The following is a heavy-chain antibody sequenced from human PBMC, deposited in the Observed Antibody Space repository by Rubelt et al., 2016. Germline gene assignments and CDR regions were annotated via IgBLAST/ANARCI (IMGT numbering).Heavy chain of an antibody. CDR3: ARGLGP. D-gene: IGHD7-27*01. CDR1: GFTFSSYS. CDR2: INHSGST. Sequence: VQLVESGGGLVKPGGSLRLSCAASGFTFSSYSMNWIRQPPVKGLEWIGEINHSGSTNYNPSLKSRVTISVDTSKNQFSLKLSSVTAADTAVYYCARGLGPWGQGTLVTVSS. J-gene: IGHJ5*02. V-gene: IGHV4-34*01.